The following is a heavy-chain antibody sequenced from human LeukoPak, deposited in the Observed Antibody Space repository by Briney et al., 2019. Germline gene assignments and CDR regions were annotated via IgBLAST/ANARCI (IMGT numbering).Heavy chain of an antibody. CDR1: GFSFNRYS. V-gene: IGHV3-21*01. Sequence: GGSLRLSCVTSGFSFNRYSMNWVRQAPGKGLEWVSFISSSGTFIYYEDSVKGRFIITRDNAKKSLFLQLNNLRPEDTGVYYCARDQGSYTDYEVDYWGQGTLVTVSS. CDR2: ISSSGTFI. J-gene: IGHJ4*02. D-gene: IGHD5-12*01. CDR3: ARDQGSYTDYEVDY.